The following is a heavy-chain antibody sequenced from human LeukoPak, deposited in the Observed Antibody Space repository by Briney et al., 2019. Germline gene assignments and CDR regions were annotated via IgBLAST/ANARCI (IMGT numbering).Heavy chain of an antibody. Sequence: QPGRSLRLSCAASGFSFSNYAIHWVRQTPGEGLVWVAVISTDGRDKHYADSVKGRCTISRDNSKSTLYLQMNSLRAEDTAVYYCARDSAAAAVYYFDYWGQGTLVTVSS. CDR1: GFSFSNYA. CDR3: ARDSAAAAVYYFDY. CDR2: ISTDGRDK. D-gene: IGHD6-13*01. V-gene: IGHV3-30*04. J-gene: IGHJ4*02.